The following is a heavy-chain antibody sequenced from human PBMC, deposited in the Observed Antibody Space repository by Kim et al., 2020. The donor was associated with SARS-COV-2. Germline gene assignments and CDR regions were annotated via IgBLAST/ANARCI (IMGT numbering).Heavy chain of an antibody. V-gene: IGHV1-18*01. Sequence: ASVKVSCKASGYTFTSYGIHWVRQAPGQGLEWMGWISAYNGNTNYAQKLQGRVTMTTDTSTSTAYMELRSLRSDDTAVYYCAREMSSPITVFGVVISPTPAFDYWGQGTLVTVSS. CDR1: GYTFTSYG. CDR3: AREMSSPITVFGVVISPTPAFDY. D-gene: IGHD3-3*01. CDR2: ISAYNGNT. J-gene: IGHJ4*02.